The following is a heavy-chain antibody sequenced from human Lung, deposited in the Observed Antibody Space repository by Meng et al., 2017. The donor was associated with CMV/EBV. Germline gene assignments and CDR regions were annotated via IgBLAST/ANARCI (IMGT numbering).Heavy chain of an antibody. CDR2: LYATGST. D-gene: IGHD6-19*01. Sequence: VQRQGAGPGLVKPSQTLSLTCTVSGGSISSRSFYWNWIRQPAGKGLEWIGRLYATGSTNYNPSLESRATISVDTSKNQFSLRLDSVTAADTAVYYCARGPYSTGWCDFWGQGSLVTVSS. CDR3: ARGPYSTGWCDF. CDR1: GGSISSRSFY. J-gene: IGHJ4*02. V-gene: IGHV4-61*02.